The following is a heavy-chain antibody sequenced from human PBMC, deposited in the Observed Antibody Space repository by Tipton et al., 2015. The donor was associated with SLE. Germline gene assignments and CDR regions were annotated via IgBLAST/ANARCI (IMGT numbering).Heavy chain of an antibody. CDR3: ARILIDYFFYGMDV. CDR2: IYSSGTT. Sequence: TLSLTCTVSGGSINGYHWTWIRQPAGKGLEWIGRIYSSGTTDYNPSLRSRVTMSVDTSKNQFSLNLTSVTAADTAVYYCARILIDYFFYGMDVWGQGTAVAVSS. V-gene: IGHV4-4*07. J-gene: IGHJ6*02. CDR1: GGSINGYH. D-gene: IGHD3-3*01.